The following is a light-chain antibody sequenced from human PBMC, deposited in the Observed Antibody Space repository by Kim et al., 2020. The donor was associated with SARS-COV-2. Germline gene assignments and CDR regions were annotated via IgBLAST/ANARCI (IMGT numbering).Light chain of an antibody. CDR3: SSYAGYGLGI. J-gene: IGLJ2*01. CDR1: NNDVGTYNL. V-gene: IGLV2-23*02. CDR2: EVD. Sequence: QSALTQSASVSGSPGQSTTISCTGTNNDVGTYNLVSWYQRHPGKAPRLIIYEVDKRPSGVSDRFSGSKSGKTASLTISGLQAEDEGDYYCSSYAGYGLGIFGGGTKVTVL.